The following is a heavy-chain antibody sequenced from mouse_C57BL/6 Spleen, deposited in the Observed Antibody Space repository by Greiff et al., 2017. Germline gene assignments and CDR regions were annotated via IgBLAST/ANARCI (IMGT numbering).Heavy chain of an antibody. Sequence: QVQLKESGPELVKPGASVKISCKASGYAFSSSWMNWVKQRPGKGLEWIGRIYPGDGDTNYNGKFKGKATLTADKSSSTAYMQLSSLTSEDSAVYFCARRSFLDDWGEGTTRTVSS. CDR3: ARRSFLDD. CDR2: IYPGDGDT. CDR1: GYAFSSSW. V-gene: IGHV1-82*01. J-gene: IGHJ2*01.